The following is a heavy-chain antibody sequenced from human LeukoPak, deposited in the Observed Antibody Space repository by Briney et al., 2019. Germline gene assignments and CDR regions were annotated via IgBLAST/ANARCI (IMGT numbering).Heavy chain of an antibody. J-gene: IGHJ6*02. CDR2: IYYSGST. Sequence: SETLPLTRTVSGGFVSSNYWSWIRQPPGKGLEWIGYIYYSGSTNYNPSLKSRVTISEDTSKNQFSLKLTSVTAADTAVYYCARGGARLYGMDVWGEGTSDPVSS. V-gene: IGHV4-59*02. CDR1: GGFVSSNY. D-gene: IGHD4/OR15-4a*01. CDR3: ARGGARLYGMDV.